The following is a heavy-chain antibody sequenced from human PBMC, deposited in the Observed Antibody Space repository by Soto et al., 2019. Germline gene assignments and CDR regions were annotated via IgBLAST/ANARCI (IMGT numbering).Heavy chain of an antibody. V-gene: IGHV3-30*18. J-gene: IGHJ4*02. CDR2: ISYDGNNA. Sequence: QVQMVESGGGVVQPGRSLRLSCAASDFIFSNYGMSWVRRAPGKGLEWVATISYDGNNAYYADSVKGRFTISRDNSKNTLYLQMNSLRPDDAAVFYCAKDQGSIGFFDYWGQGTLVTVSS. D-gene: IGHD6-19*01. CDR1: DFIFSNYG. CDR3: AKDQGSIGFFDY.